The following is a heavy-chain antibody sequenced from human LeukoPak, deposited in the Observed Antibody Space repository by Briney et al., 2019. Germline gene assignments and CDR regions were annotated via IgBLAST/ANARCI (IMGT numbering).Heavy chain of an antibody. V-gene: IGHV3-23*01. CDR2: ISGSGGST. CDR1: GFTFSNYG. J-gene: IGHJ1*01. CDR3: AKDHEGGNSHLYFQH. D-gene: IGHD4-23*01. Sequence: GGSLRLSCVASGFTFSNYGMQWVRQAPGKGLEWVSAISGSGGSTYYADSVKGRFTISRDNSKNTLYLQMNSLRAEDTAVYYCAKDHEGGNSHLYFQHWGQGTLVTVSS.